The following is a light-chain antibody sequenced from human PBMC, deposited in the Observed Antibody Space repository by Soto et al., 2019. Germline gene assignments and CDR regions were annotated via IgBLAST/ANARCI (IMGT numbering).Light chain of an antibody. J-gene: IGLJ2*01. CDR1: NIGDKG. CDR3: QVWDTNTDPVI. CDR2: DDR. Sequence: SYVLTQPPSVSVAPGQTATITCGGDNIGDKGVQWYQQRPGQARLLVVYDDRDRPSGIPERYSGSNSGNTAALIISRVEAGDEADYYCQVWDTNTDPVILGGGTKLTVL. V-gene: IGLV3-21*02.